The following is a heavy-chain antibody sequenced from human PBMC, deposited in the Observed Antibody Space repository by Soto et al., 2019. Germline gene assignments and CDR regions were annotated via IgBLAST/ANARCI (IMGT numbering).Heavy chain of an antibody. CDR3: ARVDSTAVAFDY. D-gene: IGHD3-22*01. Sequence: NPSETLSLTCAVYGGSFSAYYWSWIRQPPGKGLEWIGEIHHTGSTNYNPSLKSRVTISVDTSKNQFSLKVRSVTAADTAVYFCARVDSTAVAFDYWGQGTLVTVSS. V-gene: IGHV4-34*01. J-gene: IGHJ4*02. CDR2: IHHTGST. CDR1: GGSFSAYY.